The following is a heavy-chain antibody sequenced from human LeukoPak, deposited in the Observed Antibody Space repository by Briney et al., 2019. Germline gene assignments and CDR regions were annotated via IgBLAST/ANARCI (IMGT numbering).Heavy chain of an antibody. V-gene: IGHV3-33*08. D-gene: IGHD6-19*01. Sequence: LSLTCTVSGYSISSGYYWGWIRQPPGKGLEWVAVIWYDGSNKYYADSVKGRFTISRDNSKNTLYLQMNSLRAEDTAVYYCARAEKIAVAGMGYYFDYWGQGTLVTVSS. J-gene: IGHJ4*02. CDR2: IWYDGSNK. CDR3: ARAEKIAVAGMGYYFDY. CDR1: GYSISSGYY.